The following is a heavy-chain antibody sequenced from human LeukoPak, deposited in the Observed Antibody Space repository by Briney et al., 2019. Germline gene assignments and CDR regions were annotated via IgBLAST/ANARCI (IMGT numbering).Heavy chain of an antibody. V-gene: IGHV3-30*02. CDR2: IQYDGSDK. CDR3: AREGNYDGDLRSSFDY. Sequence: GGSLRLSCAASGVTFSKYDMHWVRQAPGKGLEWVAFIQYDGSDKFYTDSVKGRFTVSRDNSKNTVYLQMNSLRAEDTALYYCAREGNYDGDLRSSFDYWGQGTLVTVSS. CDR1: GVTFSKYD. J-gene: IGHJ4*02. D-gene: IGHD4-17*01.